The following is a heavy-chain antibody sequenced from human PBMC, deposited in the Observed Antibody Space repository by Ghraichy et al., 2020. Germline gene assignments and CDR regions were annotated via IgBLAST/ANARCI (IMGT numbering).Heavy chain of an antibody. V-gene: IGHV1-2*02. CDR1: GYTFTGYY. CDR3: AREGSDYDAPLYGMDV. J-gene: IGHJ6*02. D-gene: IGHD5-12*01. CDR2: INPNSGGT. Sequence: ASVKVSCKASGYTFTGYYMHWVRQAPGQGLEWMGWINPNSGGTNYAQKFQGRVTMTRDTSISTAYMELSRLRSDDTAVYYCAREGSDYDAPLYGMDVWGQGTTVTVSS.